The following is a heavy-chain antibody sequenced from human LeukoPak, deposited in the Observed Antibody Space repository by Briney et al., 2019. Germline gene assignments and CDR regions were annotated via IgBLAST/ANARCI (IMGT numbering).Heavy chain of an antibody. Sequence: GGSLRLSCSASGFTFSAYAMYWVRQAPGKRLEYVSGISNNGGSSFYADSVKGRFTISRDNSKNTLCLQMSSLRAEDTAVYYCVKDRYCSSTSCYAEFDYWGQGTLVTVSS. CDR1: GFTFSAYA. CDR2: ISNNGGSS. V-gene: IGHV3-64D*09. J-gene: IGHJ4*02. CDR3: VKDRYCSSTSCYAEFDY. D-gene: IGHD2-2*01.